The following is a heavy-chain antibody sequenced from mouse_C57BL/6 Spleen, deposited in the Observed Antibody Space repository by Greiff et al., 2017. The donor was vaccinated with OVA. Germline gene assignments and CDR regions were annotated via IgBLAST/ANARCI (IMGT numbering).Heavy chain of an antibody. Sequence: EVQLQQSGPELVKPGASVKIPCKASGYTFTDYNMDWVKQSHGKSLEWIGDINPNNGGTIYNQKFKGKATLTVDKSSSTAYMELRSLTSEDTAVYYCARGSSGQGFAYWGQGTLVTVSA. D-gene: IGHD3-2*02. J-gene: IGHJ3*01. CDR2: INPNNGGT. CDR1: GYTFTDYN. V-gene: IGHV1-18*01. CDR3: ARGSSGQGFAY.